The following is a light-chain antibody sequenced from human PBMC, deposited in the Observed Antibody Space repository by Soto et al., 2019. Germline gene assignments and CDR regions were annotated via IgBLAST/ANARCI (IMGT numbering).Light chain of an antibody. CDR3: QQYNNWPPIT. Sequence: EIVLTQSPDTLSVSPGGVATLSCWAGQSVTSNLAWYKQKRGQAPRLLIYAASTRATGVPARFSGSGSGTEFTLTISSLQSEDFEDYYCQQYNNWPPITFGQGTRLKIK. J-gene: IGKJ5*01. CDR1: QSVTSN. V-gene: IGKV3D-15*01. CDR2: AAS.